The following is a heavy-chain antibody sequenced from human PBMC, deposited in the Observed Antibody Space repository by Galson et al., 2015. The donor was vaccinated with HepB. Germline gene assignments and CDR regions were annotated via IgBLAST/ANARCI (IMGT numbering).Heavy chain of an antibody. CDR2: ISGSGGST. V-gene: IGHV3-23*01. D-gene: IGHD3-10*01. J-gene: IGHJ4*02. CDR3: AKDFGLLWFGELSLIDY. Sequence: SLRLSCAASGFTFSSHAMSWVRQAPGKGLEWVSAISGSGGSTYYADSVKGRFTISRDNSKNTLYLQMNSLRAEDTAVYYCAKDFGLLWFGELSLIDYWGQGTLVTVSS. CDR1: GFTFSSHA.